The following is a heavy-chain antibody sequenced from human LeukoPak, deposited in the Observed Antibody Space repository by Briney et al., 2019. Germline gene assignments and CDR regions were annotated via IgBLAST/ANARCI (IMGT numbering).Heavy chain of an antibody. CDR1: GGTFSSYA. CDR3: ARDRGFFGSSGSRTFDY. J-gene: IGHJ4*02. Sequence: SVKVSCKASGGTFSSYAISWVRQAPGQGLEWMGGIIPIFGTANYAQKFQGRVTITADESTSTAYMELGSLRSEDTAVYYCARDRGFFGSSGSRTFDYWGQGTLVTVSS. V-gene: IGHV1-69*13. D-gene: IGHD3-10*01. CDR2: IIPIFGTA.